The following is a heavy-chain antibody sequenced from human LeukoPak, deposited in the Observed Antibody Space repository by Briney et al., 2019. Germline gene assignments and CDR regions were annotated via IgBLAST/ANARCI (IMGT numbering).Heavy chain of an antibody. CDR1: GGTFSSYA. D-gene: IGHD6-13*01. V-gene: IGHV1-69*01. CDR2: IIPIFGTA. CDR3: AADRAYSSSWHRIFDAFDI. Sequence: GSSVKVSCKASGGTFSSYAISWVRQAPGQGLEWMGGIIPIFGTANYAQKFQGRVTITADESTSTAYMELSSLRSEDTAVYYCAADRAYSSSWHRIFDAFDIWGQGTMVTVSS. J-gene: IGHJ3*02.